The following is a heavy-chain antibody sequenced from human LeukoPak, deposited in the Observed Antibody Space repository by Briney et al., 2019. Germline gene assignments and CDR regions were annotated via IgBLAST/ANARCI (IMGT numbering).Heavy chain of an antibody. CDR2: ISGSGNT. D-gene: IGHD3-3*01. Sequence: GGSLRLSCAASGFTFSSYAMSWVRQAPGKGLEWVSAISGSGNTYYVGSVKGRFTISRDNSKNTLYVQMNSLRAEDTAIYYCAKGARTIEYAFDIWGQGTMVTVSS. V-gene: IGHV3-23*01. J-gene: IGHJ3*02. CDR1: GFTFSSYA. CDR3: AKGARTIEYAFDI.